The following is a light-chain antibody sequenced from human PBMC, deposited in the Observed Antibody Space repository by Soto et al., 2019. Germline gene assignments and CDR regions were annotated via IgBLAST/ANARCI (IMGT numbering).Light chain of an antibody. CDR3: QQYNNWPPLT. CDR2: GAS. Sequence: EIVMTQSPATLSVSPGERATFSCRASQSVSSNLAWYQQKPGQAPRLLIYGASTRATGIPARFSGSGSGTEFTLXXSXLQSEDFAVYYCQQYNNWPPLTFGGGTKVEIK. V-gene: IGKV3-15*01. J-gene: IGKJ4*01. CDR1: QSVSSN.